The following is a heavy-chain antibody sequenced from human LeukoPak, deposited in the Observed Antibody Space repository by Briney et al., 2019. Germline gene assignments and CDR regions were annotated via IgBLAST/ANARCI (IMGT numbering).Heavy chain of an antibody. J-gene: IGHJ4*02. D-gene: IGHD3-16*01. CDR2: IYYSGST. V-gene: IGHV4-59*01. Sequence: PSETLSLTCTVSGGSISSYYWSWIRQPPGKGLEWIGYIYYSGSTNYNPSLKSRVTISVDTSKNQFSLKLSSVTAADTAVYYCARGYSRGINFDYWGQGTLVTVSS. CDR3: ARGYSRGINFDY. CDR1: GGSISSYY.